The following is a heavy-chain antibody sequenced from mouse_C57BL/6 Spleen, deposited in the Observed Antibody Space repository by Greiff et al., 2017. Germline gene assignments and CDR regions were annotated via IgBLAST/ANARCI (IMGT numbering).Heavy chain of an antibody. J-gene: IGHJ2*01. CDR2: IHPSDSDT. D-gene: IGHD3-2*02. V-gene: IGHV1-74*01. CDR1: GYTFTSYW. Sequence: QVQLKQPGAELVKPGASVKVSCKASGYTFTSYWMHWVKQRPGQGLEWIGRIHPSDSDTNYNQKFEGKATLTVDKSSSTAYMQLSSQTSEDSAVYYCAMTAQATTDYWGQGTTLTVSS. CDR3: AMTAQATTDY.